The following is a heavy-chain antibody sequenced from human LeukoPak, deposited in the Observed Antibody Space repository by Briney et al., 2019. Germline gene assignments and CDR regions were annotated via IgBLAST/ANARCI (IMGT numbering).Heavy chain of an antibody. CDR2: IYYSGST. J-gene: IGHJ4*02. V-gene: IGHV4-39*07. CDR3: ARLGDYYGSGSYYSDY. Sequence: SETLSLTCTVSGGSISSSSYYWGWIRQPPGKGLEWIGSIYYSGSTYYNPSLKSRVTISVDTSKNQFSLKLSSVTAADTAVYYCARLGDYYGSGSYYSDYWGQGTLVTVSS. CDR1: GGSISSSSYY. D-gene: IGHD3-10*01.